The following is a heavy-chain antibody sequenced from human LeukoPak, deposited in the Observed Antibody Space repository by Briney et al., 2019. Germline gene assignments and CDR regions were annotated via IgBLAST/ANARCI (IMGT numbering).Heavy chain of an antibody. CDR1: GGSISSYY. J-gene: IGHJ4*02. Sequence: NTSETLSLTCTVSGGSISSYYWSWIRQPPGKGLEWIGYIYYSGSTNYKSSLKSRVTISVDTSKNQFSLKLSSVTAADTAVYYCARDRGSQPFIDYWGQGTLVTVSS. CDR2: IYYSGST. V-gene: IGHV4-59*01. CDR3: ARDRGSQPFIDY. D-gene: IGHD1-26*01.